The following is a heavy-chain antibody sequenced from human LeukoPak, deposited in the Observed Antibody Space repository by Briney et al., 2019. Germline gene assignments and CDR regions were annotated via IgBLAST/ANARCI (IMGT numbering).Heavy chain of an antibody. D-gene: IGHD3-16*01. Sequence: GSLRLSCAVSGVIFSSYAMSWVRQAPGKGLEWVSAISGSGGSTYYADSVKGRFTISRDNSKNTLYLQMNSLRAEDTAVYYCAKDWELGGFDAFDIWGQGTMVTVSS. CDR1: GVIFSSYA. J-gene: IGHJ3*02. CDR3: AKDWELGGFDAFDI. V-gene: IGHV3-23*01. CDR2: ISGSGGST.